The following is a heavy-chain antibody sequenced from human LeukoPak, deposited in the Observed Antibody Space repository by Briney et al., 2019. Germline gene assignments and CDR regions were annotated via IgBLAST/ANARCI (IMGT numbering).Heavy chain of an antibody. D-gene: IGHD6-13*01. CDR1: GFTFSSYA. V-gene: IGHV3-23*01. Sequence: GGSLRLSCAASGFTFSSYAMSWVRQAPGKGLEWVSAISGSGDSTYYGDSVKGRFTISRDNSKNTLYLQMNSLRVEDTAVYYCAKTRPLDSSSWSHGDYWGQGTLVTVSS. CDR3: AKTRPLDSSSWSHGDY. CDR2: ISGSGDST. J-gene: IGHJ4*02.